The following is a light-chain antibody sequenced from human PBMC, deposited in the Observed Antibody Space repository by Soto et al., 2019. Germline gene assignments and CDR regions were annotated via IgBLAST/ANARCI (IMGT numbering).Light chain of an antibody. CDR2: KAS. V-gene: IGKV1-5*03. CDR3: QHYNSYSGA. Sequence: DIQMTHSHCTLSGSVGDRVTITCRASQTISSWLAWYQQEPGKAPKLLIYKASTLKSGVPSRFSGSGSGKEFTLTISSLQPDDFATYCCQHYNSYSGAFGQGTKVDIK. CDR1: QTISSW. J-gene: IGKJ1*01.